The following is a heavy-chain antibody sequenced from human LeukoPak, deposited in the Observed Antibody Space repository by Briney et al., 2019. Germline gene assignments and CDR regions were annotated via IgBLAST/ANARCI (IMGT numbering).Heavy chain of an antibody. CDR1: GASIRTHL. V-gene: IGHV4-4*07. D-gene: IGHD3-16*02. CDR2: VHSNGDT. J-gene: IGHJ4*02. Sequence: SETLSLTCTVSGASIRTHLWSWFRQPAGKGLEGIGRVHSNGDTYYNPSLESRVTVSMDTSKNQFALNLTSLTAADTAVYYCARDIGLAHWGQGTLVTVSS. CDR3: ARDIGLAH.